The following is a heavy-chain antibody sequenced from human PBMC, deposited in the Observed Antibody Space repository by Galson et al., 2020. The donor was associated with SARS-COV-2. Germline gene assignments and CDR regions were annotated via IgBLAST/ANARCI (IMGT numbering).Heavy chain of an antibody. V-gene: IGHV1-46*01. Sequence: ASVKVSCKASGYTFTSYYMHWVRQAPGQGLEWMGIINPSGGSTSYAQKFQGRVTMTRDTSTSTVYMELSSLRSEDTAVYYCARDPQGYCSSTSCYYYYYGMDVWGQGTTVTVSS. J-gene: IGHJ6*02. CDR1: GYTFTSYY. D-gene: IGHD2-2*01. CDR2: INPSGGST. CDR3: ARDPQGYCSSTSCYYYYYGMDV.